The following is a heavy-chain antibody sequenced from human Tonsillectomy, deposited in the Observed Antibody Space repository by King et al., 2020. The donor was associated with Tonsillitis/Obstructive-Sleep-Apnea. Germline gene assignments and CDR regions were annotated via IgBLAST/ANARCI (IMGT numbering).Heavy chain of an antibody. CDR3: ARVPGGWYFDI. D-gene: IGHD2-15*01. CDR2: IWYDGSNK. Sequence: VQLVESGGGVVQPGRSLRLSCAASGFTFSSYGMHWVRQAPGKGLEWVAVIWYDGSNKYYADSVKGRFTITRDNSKNTLYLQMNSLRADDTAVYYCARVPGGWYFDIWGRGTLVTVSS. CDR1: GFTFSSYG. V-gene: IGHV3-33*01. J-gene: IGHJ2*01.